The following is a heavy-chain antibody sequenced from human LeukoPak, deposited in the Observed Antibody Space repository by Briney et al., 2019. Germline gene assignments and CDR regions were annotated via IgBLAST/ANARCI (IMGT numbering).Heavy chain of an antibody. CDR3: ARDLLSGSYDY. CDR2: ISSSSSTI. J-gene: IGHJ4*02. V-gene: IGHV3-48*01. CDR1: GFRLSTYW. D-gene: IGHD3-10*01. Sequence: PGGSLRLSCAASGFRLSTYWMTWVRQAPGKGLEWVSYISSSSSTIYYADSVKGRFTISRDNAKNSLYLQMNSLRAEDTAVYYCARDLLSGSYDYWGQGTLVTVSS.